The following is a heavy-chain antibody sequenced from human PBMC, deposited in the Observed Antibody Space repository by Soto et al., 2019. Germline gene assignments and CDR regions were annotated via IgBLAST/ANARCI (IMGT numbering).Heavy chain of an antibody. D-gene: IGHD6-19*01. CDR3: ARDLRRDKQWLAYGWFDP. CDR2: IKQDGSQK. CDR1: GFIFSSYW. Sequence: PGGSLRLSCAASGFIFSSYWMSWVRQAPGKGLEWVANIKQDGSQKGYVDSVKGRFTISRDNAKNALHLQMNSLRAEDTAVYYGARDLRRDKQWLAYGWFDPWGQGTLVTVSS. J-gene: IGHJ5*02. V-gene: IGHV3-7*01.